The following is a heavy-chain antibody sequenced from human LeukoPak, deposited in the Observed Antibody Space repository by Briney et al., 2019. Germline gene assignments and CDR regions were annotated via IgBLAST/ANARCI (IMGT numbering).Heavy chain of an antibody. Sequence: GGSLRLSCAASGFTFSSYAMSWARQAPGKGLEWVSAISGSGGRTYYADSVKGRFTISRDNSKNTLYLQMNSLRAEDTAVYYCAKDGYQLPADPNTYYFDYWGQGTLVTVSS. D-gene: IGHD2-2*01. CDR3: AKDGYQLPADPNTYYFDY. CDR1: GFTFSSYA. J-gene: IGHJ4*02. CDR2: ISGSGGRT. V-gene: IGHV3-23*01.